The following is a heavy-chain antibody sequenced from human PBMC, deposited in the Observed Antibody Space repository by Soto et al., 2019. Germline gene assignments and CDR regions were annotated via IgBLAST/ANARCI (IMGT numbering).Heavy chain of an antibody. D-gene: IGHD2-2*01. CDR3: ARAPYASGDL. V-gene: IGHV3-7*03. Sequence: EEQLVESGGGLVQPGGSPRLSCAASGFAFGSHWMSWVRQAPGQGLEWVAHINPDGGGTFYMDSVKGRFTISRDNAKYSVYLQMNSLRVEDTAVYFCARAPYASGDLWGRGTLVAVSS. CDR1: GFAFGSHW. J-gene: IGHJ2*01. CDR2: INPDGGGT.